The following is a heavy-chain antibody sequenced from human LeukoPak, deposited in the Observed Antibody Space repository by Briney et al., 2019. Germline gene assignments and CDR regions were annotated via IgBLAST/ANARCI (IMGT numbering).Heavy chain of an antibody. J-gene: IGHJ4*02. V-gene: IGHV3-74*01. D-gene: IGHD3-16*01. CDR1: GFTFSSYA. CDR2: INSDGSST. Sequence: PGGSLRLSCAASGFTFSSYAMSWVRQAPGKGLVWVSRINSDGSSTSYADSVKGRFTISRDNAKNTLYLQMNSLRAEDTAVYYCARDKNRGEAPSHWGQGTLVTVSS. CDR3: ARDKNRGEAPSH.